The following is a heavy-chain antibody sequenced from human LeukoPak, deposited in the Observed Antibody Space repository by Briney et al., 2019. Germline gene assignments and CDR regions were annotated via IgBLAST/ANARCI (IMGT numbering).Heavy chain of an antibody. CDR3: ARDSSYCTNGVWYPYYFDY. CDR1: GFTFRSYS. CDR2: ISNSNNSYI. D-gene: IGHD2-8*01. Sequence: GSLRLSCAASGFTFRSYSMNLVRQGPGKGLEWVSSISNSNNSYIYYADSVKGRFTISRDNAKNSLYLQMNSLRAEDTAVYYCARDSSYCTNGVWYPYYFDYWGQGTLVTVSS. J-gene: IGHJ4*02. V-gene: IGHV3-21*01.